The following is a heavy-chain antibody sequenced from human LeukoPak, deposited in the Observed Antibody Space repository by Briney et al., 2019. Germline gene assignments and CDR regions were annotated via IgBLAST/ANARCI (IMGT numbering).Heavy chain of an antibody. CDR3: ASGPRRAVGTLWN. D-gene: IGHD3-3*01. CDR2: INHSGST. Sequence: SETLSLTCAVYGGYLSGYYWRWIRQPPGKGLEWIGEINHSGSTNYNPSLKSRVTISVDTSKKQFSLKLSSVTAADTAVYYCASGPRRAVGTLWNWGQGTLVTVSS. CDR1: GGYLSGYY. V-gene: IGHV4-34*01. J-gene: IGHJ4*02.